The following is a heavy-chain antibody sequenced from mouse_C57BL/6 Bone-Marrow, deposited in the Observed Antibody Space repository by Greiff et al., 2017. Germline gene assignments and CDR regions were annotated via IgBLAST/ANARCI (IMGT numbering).Heavy chain of an antibody. CDR1: GFTFSSYG. D-gene: IGHD1-1*01. Sequence: EVKLMESGGDLVKPGGSLKLSCAASGFTFSSYGMSWVRQTPDKRLEWVATISSGGSYTYYPDSVKGRFTISRDNAKNTLYLQMSSLKSEDTAMYYCARGGYYGSSYDYWGQGTTLTVSS. V-gene: IGHV5-6*01. CDR3: ARGGYYGSSYDY. J-gene: IGHJ2*01. CDR2: ISSGGSYT.